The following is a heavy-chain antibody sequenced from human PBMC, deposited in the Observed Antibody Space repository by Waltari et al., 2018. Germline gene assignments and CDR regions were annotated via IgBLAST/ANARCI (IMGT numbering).Heavy chain of an antibody. CDR2: IWYDGSNK. J-gene: IGHJ4*02. Sequence: QVQLVESGGGVVQPGRSLRLSCAASGFTFSSYGMHWVRQAPGKGLEWVAVIWYDGSNKYYADSVKGRFTISRDKSKNTLYLQMNSLRAEDTAMYYCAKGTYSSSWYHSYDYWGQGTLVTVSS. CDR3: AKGTYSSSWYHSYDY. CDR1: GFTFSSYG. D-gene: IGHD6-13*01. V-gene: IGHV3-33*08.